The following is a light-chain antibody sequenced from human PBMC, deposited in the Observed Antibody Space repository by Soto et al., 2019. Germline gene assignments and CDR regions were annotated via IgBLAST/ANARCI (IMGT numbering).Light chain of an antibody. CDR2: DVN. CDR3: CSYAGSSTWV. Sequence: QSALTQPRSVSGSPGQSVTISCTGTSNDVGGYNYVSWHQQHPGKAPKLLISDVNKRPSGVPDRFSGSKSGNTASLIISGLQAEDEADYYCCSYAGSSTWVFGGGTKLTVL. CDR1: SNDVGGYNY. V-gene: IGLV2-11*01. J-gene: IGLJ3*02.